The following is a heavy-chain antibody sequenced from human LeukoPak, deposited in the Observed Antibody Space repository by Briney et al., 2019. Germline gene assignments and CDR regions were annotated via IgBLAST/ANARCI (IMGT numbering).Heavy chain of an antibody. CDR3: ASSLVLRYFDWSEYFQH. V-gene: IGHV1-2*02. CDR1: GYTFTGYY. J-gene: IGHJ1*01. Sequence: GASVKLSCKASGYTFTGYYMHWVRQAPGQGLEWMGSINPNSGGTNYAQKFQGRVTMTRDTSISTAYMELSRLRSDDTAVYYCASSLVLRYFDWSEYFQHWGQGTLVTVSS. D-gene: IGHD3-9*01. CDR2: INPNSGGT.